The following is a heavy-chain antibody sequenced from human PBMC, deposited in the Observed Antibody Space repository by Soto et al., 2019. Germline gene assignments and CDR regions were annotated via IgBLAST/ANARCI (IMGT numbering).Heavy chain of an antibody. D-gene: IGHD2-2*01. CDR1: GGSISSSNW. V-gene: IGHV4-4*02. Sequence: PSETLSLTCAVSGGSISSSNWWSWVRQPPGKGMEWIGKIYHSGSTNYNPSLKSRVTMSADTSKNHFSLKLNSVTAADTAVYYFARLGGYCSGTSCYGYYGMDVWGQGTTVTVSS. CDR3: ARLGGYCSGTSCYGYYGMDV. CDR2: IYHSGST. J-gene: IGHJ6*02.